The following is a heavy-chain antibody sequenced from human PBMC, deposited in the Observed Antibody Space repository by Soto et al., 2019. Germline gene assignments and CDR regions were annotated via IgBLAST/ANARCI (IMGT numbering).Heavy chain of an antibody. Sequence: PSETLSFTCTVSGGSISGHYWIWIRQPPGEGMEWIGYIFYSGSTTYNNNPSLKSRVTISVDTSKNQFSLRLSSVTAADTAVYYCARVGSSGWSPDYWGQGTLVTVSS. CDR3: ARVGSSGWSPDY. CDR2: IFYSGSTTY. D-gene: IGHD6-19*01. CDR1: GGSISGHY. V-gene: IGHV4-59*11. J-gene: IGHJ4*02.